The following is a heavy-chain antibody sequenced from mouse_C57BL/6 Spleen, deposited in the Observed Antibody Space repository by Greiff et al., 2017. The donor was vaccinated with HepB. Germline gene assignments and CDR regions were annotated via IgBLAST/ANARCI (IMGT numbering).Heavy chain of an antibody. CDR2: INPSSGYT. CDR3: AREIAITTVVADY. D-gene: IGHD1-1*01. J-gene: IGHJ2*01. Sequence: VQGVESGAELARPGASVKMSCKASGYTFTSYTMHWVKQRPGQGLEWIGYINPSSGYTKYNQKFKDKATLTADRSSSTAYMQLSSLTSEDSAVYYCAREIAITTVVADYWGQGTTLTVSS. V-gene: IGHV1-4*01. CDR1: GYTFTSYT.